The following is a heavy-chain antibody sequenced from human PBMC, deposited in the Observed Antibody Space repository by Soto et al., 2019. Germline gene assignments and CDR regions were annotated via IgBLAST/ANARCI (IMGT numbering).Heavy chain of an antibody. Sequence: SETLSLTCTVSGGSISSGGYYWSWIRQHPGNGLEWIGYIYYSGSTYYNPSLKSRVTISVDTSKNQFSLKLSSVTAADTVVYYCARDKGERSGYFDYWGQGTLVTVS. D-gene: IGHD3-3*01. CDR1: GGSISSGGYY. CDR2: IYYSGST. V-gene: IGHV4-31*03. J-gene: IGHJ4*02. CDR3: ARDKGERSGYFDY.